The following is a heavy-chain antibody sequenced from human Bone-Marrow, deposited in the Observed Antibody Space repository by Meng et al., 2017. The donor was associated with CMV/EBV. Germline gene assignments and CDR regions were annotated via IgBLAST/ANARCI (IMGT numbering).Heavy chain of an antibody. V-gene: IGHV3-30*04. D-gene: IGHD3-3*01. CDR2: ISHDGSNK. Sequence: GESLKISCAASGFTFSSYAMHWVRQAPGKGLEWVAVISHDGSNKYYADSVKGRFNISRDNSKNTLYLQMNSLRAEDTAVYYCARLLAENYDFWSGRPTTNYYGMDVWGQGTTVTVSS. J-gene: IGHJ6*02. CDR3: ARLLAENYDFWSGRPTTNYYGMDV. CDR1: GFTFSSYA.